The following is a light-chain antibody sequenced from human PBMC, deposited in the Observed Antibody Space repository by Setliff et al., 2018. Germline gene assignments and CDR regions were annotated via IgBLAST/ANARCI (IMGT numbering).Light chain of an antibody. V-gene: IGLV2-11*01. CDR2: DVT. Sequence: QSVLTQPASVSGSPGQSITISCTGTNSDVGGYNYVSWFQQHPGKAPKLMIYDVTERPSGVPDRFSGSKSGNTASLTISGLQAEDEADYYCCSYAGSYIFKVFGTGTKVTVL. CDR1: NSDVGGYNY. J-gene: IGLJ1*01. CDR3: CSYAGSYIFKV.